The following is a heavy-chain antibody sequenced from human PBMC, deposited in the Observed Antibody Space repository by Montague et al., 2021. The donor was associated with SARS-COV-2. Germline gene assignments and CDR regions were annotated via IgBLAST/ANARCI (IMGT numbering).Heavy chain of an antibody. CDR3: ARGLFPPAFQAY. V-gene: IGHV4-34*01. CDR1: GGSFSGYY. J-gene: IGHJ4*02. CDR2: INHSGST. Sequence: SETLSLTCAVYGGSFSGYYWSWIRQPPGKGLEWIGEINHSGSTNYNPSLKSRVTISVDTSKNQFSLKLSSVTAADTAVYYCARGLFPPAFQAYWGQGTLVTVSS.